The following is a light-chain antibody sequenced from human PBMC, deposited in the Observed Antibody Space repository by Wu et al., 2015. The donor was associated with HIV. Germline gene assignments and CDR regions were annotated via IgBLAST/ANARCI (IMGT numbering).Light chain of an antibody. Sequence: DIQMTQSPSTVSASIGDRVTIACRASQSVDIWLAWYQQKLGKAPKLLMYMASRLESGVPSRFSGGGSGTEFTLTISSLQPDDFATYYCQQYETYSRTFGQGTKVEIK. V-gene: IGKV1-5*03. CDR1: QSVDIW. CDR2: MAS. CDR3: QQYETYSRT. J-gene: IGKJ1*01.